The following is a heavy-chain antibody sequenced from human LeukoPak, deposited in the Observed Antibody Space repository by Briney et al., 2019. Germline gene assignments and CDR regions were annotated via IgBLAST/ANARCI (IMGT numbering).Heavy chain of an antibody. Sequence: SETLSLTCTVSGGSISSYYWSWLRQPPGKGLEWIGYIYYSGSTNYNPSLKSRVTISVDTSKNQFSLKLSSVTAADTAVYYCARGDVLLWFGESKNAFDIWGQGTMVTVSS. V-gene: IGHV4-59*01. J-gene: IGHJ3*02. CDR2: IYYSGST. D-gene: IGHD3-10*01. CDR3: ARGDVLLWFGESKNAFDI. CDR1: GGSISSYY.